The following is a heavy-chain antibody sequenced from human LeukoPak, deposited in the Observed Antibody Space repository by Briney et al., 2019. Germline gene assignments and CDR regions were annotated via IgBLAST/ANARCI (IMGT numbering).Heavy chain of an antibody. Sequence: GGSLRLSCAASGFTFSSYSMNWVRQAPGKGLEWVSHITASGTAMFYADSVKGRFTISRDNAKNSLYLQMNSLRDEDTAVYYCARSGSYRFDYWGQGTLVTVSS. CDR3: ARSGSYRFDY. J-gene: IGHJ4*02. CDR1: GFTFSSYS. CDR2: ITASGTAM. V-gene: IGHV3-48*02. D-gene: IGHD1-26*01.